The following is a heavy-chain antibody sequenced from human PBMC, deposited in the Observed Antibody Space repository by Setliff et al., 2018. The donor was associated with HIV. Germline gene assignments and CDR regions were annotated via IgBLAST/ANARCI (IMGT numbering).Heavy chain of an antibody. Sequence: LETLSLTCAVSGYSISSGYYWGWIRQPPGKGLEWIGSIYDSGSTHNHPSLKSRVTISVDTSKNHFSLKLTSVTAADTAVYYCASRGSYSSPDTLWGQGTLVTVSS. D-gene: IGHD1-26*01. CDR3: ASRGSYSSPDTL. J-gene: IGHJ4*02. CDR1: GYSISSGYY. V-gene: IGHV4-38-2*01. CDR2: IYDSGST.